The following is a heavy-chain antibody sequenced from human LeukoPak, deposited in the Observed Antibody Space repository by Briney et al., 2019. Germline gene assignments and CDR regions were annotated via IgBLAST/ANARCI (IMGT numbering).Heavy chain of an antibody. CDR3: ARTVVPASTLDP. CDR1: GYTFTSYG. Sequence: ASVKVSCKASGYTFTSYGISWVRQAPGQGLEWMGWISAYNGNTNYAQKLQGRVTMTTDTSTSTAYMGLRSLRSDDTAVYYCARTVVPASTLDPWGQGTLVTVSS. D-gene: IGHD2-2*01. V-gene: IGHV1-18*01. CDR2: ISAYNGNT. J-gene: IGHJ5*02.